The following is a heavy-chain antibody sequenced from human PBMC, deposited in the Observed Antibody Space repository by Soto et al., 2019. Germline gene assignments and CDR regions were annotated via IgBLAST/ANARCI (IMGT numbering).Heavy chain of an antibody. J-gene: IGHJ3*02. Sequence: GGSLRLSCAASGFTFSSYGMHWVRQAPGKGLEWVAVIWYDGSNKYYADSVKGRFTISRDNSKNTLYLQMNSLRAEDTAVYYCARDGSAIFVPAWGAFDIWGQGTMVTVSS. V-gene: IGHV3-33*01. CDR1: GFTFSSYG. D-gene: IGHD3-3*01. CDR2: IWYDGSNK. CDR3: ARDGSAIFVPAWGAFDI.